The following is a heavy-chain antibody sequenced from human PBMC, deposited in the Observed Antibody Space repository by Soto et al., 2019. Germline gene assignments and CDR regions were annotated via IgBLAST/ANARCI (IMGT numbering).Heavy chain of an antibody. Sequence: ATDTLSLISTVTSCSIPCRNYHWGWIRQSPWKGLEWIGIIYFSGSTYYNPSLKSRVTISVDTSKNQFSLKLSSLTAADTAVYYCASQRGGWYYAFDIWGQGTMVT. CDR3: ASQRGGWYYAFDI. CDR2: IYFSGST. D-gene: IGHD6-19*01. J-gene: IGHJ3*02. V-gene: IGHV4-39*01. CDR1: SCSIPCRNYH.